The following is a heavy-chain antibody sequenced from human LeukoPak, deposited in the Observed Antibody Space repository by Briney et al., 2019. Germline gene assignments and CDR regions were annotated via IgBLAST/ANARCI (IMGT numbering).Heavy chain of an antibody. CDR3: ARFLNTPGARYYFTSGDYYGMDV. V-gene: IGHV3-48*03. D-gene: IGHD3-10*01. J-gene: IGHJ6*02. CDR2: ISSSGSTI. CDR1: GFTFSSYE. Sequence: GGSLGLSCAASGFTFSSYEMNWVRQAPGKGLEWVSYISSSGSTIYYADSVKGRFTISRDNAKNSLYLQMNSLRAEDTAVYYCARFLNTPGARYYFTSGDYYGMDVWGQGTTVTVSS.